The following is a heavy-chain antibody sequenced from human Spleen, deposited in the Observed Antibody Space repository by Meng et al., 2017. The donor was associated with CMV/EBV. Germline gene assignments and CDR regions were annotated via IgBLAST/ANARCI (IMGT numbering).Heavy chain of an antibody. CDR1: GFTVSSKY. J-gene: IGHJ4*02. D-gene: IGHD2-21*01. V-gene: IGHV3-53*01. CDR3: ARDLWASSNLY. Sequence: GGSLRLSCAASGFTVSSKYMTWVRRAPGKGLEWVSVIYSDGDTYYADSVKGRFTISRDNSNNTLYLQMNSLRVEDTAVYYCARDLWASSNLYWGQGTLVTVSS. CDR2: IYSDGDT.